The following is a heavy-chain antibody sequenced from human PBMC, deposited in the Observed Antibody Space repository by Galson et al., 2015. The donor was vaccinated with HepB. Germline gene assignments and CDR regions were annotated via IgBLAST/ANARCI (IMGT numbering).Heavy chain of an antibody. J-gene: IGHJ4*02. CDR3: ARGRAGYYFDY. V-gene: IGHV3-74*01. CDR2: ISSDGSST. CDR1: GFTFSSYW. Sequence: SLRLSCAASGFTFSSYWMHWVRQAPGKGLVWVSRISSDGSSTTYADSVKGRFTFSRDNAKNTLHLQMNSLRAEDTAVYYCARGRAGYYFDYWGQGTLVTVSS.